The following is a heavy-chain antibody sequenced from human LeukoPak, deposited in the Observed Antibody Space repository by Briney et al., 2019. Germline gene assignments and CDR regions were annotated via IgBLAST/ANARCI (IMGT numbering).Heavy chain of an antibody. Sequence: SGGSLRLSCTASGFTFSNAGMNWVRQAPGKGLEWVGRIKTKSEGGTTDYAAPAKGRFTISRDDSKNALFLQMDSLKSDDTAMYYCTTEFKELGSFFYFYYMDVWGTGTTVTISS. CDR3: TTEFKELGSFFYFYYMDV. J-gene: IGHJ6*03. V-gene: IGHV3-15*01. CDR1: GFTFSNAG. D-gene: IGHD3-10*01. CDR2: IKTKSEGGTT.